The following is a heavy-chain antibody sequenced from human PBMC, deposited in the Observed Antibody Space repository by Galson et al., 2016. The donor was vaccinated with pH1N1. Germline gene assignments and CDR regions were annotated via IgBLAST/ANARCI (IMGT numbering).Heavy chain of an antibody. CDR3: AREGYSHSDTYYFGMDV. D-gene: IGHD5-12*01. CDR1: GYTFSSYG. CDR2: IGAYTGHT. J-gene: IGHJ6*02. Sequence: SVKVSCKASGYTFSSYGISWVRQAPGQGLEWMGWIGAYTGHTHHAQKVQGRVTLTADTSTSTAYMELRGLRYDDTAVYYCAREGYSHSDTYYFGMDVWGQGTTVTVSS. V-gene: IGHV1-18*01.